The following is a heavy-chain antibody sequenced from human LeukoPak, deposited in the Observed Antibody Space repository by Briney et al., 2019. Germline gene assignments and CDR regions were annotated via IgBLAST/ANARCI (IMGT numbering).Heavy chain of an antibody. CDR3: AIGSNAFFDY. D-gene: IGHD2-8*01. Sequence: GGSLRLSCAASGFTVSRKYMSWVRQAPGKGLEWVAVIYSGGSTYNADSVKGRFSISRDNSKNTLYLQMNSLRAEDTAVYYCAIGSNAFFDYWGQGTLVTVSS. V-gene: IGHV3-66*01. J-gene: IGHJ4*02. CDR2: IYSGGST. CDR1: GFTVSRKY.